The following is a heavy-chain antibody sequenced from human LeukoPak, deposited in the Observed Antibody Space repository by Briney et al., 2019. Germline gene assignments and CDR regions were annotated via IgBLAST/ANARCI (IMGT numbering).Heavy chain of an antibody. V-gene: IGHV4-39*07. CDR1: GGSISSSSYY. J-gene: IGHJ3*02. Sequence: SETLSLTCTVSGGSISSSSYYWGWIRQPPGKGLEWIGSIYYSGSTYYNPSLKSRVTISVDTSKNQFSLKLSSVTAADTAVYYCARGRRRGIIAARIRGDAFDIWGQGTMVTVSS. CDR2: IYYSGST. CDR3: ARGRRRGIIAARIRGDAFDI. D-gene: IGHD6-6*01.